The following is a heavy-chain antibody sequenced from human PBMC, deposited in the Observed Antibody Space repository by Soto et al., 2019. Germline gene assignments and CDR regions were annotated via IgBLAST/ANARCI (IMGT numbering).Heavy chain of an antibody. CDR2: VTANGGST. D-gene: IGHD2-21*02. CDR3: ASLGVGDWANYYYYYGMDV. CDR1: GFTFSVYA. J-gene: IGHJ6*02. V-gene: IGHV3-23*01. Sequence: EVQLLESGGGFVQPGGSLRLYCAATGFTFSVYAMTWVRQAPGKGLEWVSAVTANGGSTYSADSVKGRFTISRDNSKNTLFLQMNSLRAEDTVVYYCASLGVGDWANYYYYYGMDVWGQGTTVTVSS.